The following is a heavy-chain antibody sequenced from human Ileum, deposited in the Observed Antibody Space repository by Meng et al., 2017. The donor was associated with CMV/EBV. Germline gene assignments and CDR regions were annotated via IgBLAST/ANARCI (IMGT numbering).Heavy chain of an antibody. CDR3: ARDGGGGSPEPINQ. CDR2: ISHSGDTI. D-gene: IGHD1-26*01. CDR1: GFTLSDYY. Sequence: GGSLRLSCAASGFTLSDYYMSWVRQAPGKGLEWISYISHSGDTIYYADSVKGRFAISRDNANNSLYLQMNSLRAEDTAMYYCARDGGGGSPEPINQWGQGTLVTVSS. V-gene: IGHV3-11*04. J-gene: IGHJ4*02.